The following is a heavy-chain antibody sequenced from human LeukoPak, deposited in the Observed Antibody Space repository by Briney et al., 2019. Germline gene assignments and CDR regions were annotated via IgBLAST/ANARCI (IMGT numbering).Heavy chain of an antibody. D-gene: IGHD4-17*01. Sequence: GGSLRLSCAVSGLIYRNYAMSWVRQVPGKGLEWVSGISGSGDSTYYADSVKGRFTISRDSSTNTLYLQMSSLRAEDTAVYYCAKLPDYGDYVFADYWGQGALVTVSS. CDR3: AKLPDYGDYVFADY. V-gene: IGHV3-23*01. CDR1: GLIYRNYA. CDR2: ISGSGDST. J-gene: IGHJ4*02.